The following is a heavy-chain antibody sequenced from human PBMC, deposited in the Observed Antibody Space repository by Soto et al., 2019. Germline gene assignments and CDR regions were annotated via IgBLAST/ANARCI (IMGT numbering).Heavy chain of an antibody. CDR2: ISTFNGNT. J-gene: IGHJ4*02. Sequence: ASVKVSCKASGYTFTAYGINWVRQAPGQGLEWMGWISTFNGNTNYAQKFQDRVTLTTDTSSTTGYMDLRSLRSDDTAVYFCARDKDLGIVGPTTGDSWGQGTLVTVSS. CDR1: GYTFTAYG. D-gene: IGHD1-26*01. V-gene: IGHV1-18*01. CDR3: ARDKDLGIVGPTTGDS.